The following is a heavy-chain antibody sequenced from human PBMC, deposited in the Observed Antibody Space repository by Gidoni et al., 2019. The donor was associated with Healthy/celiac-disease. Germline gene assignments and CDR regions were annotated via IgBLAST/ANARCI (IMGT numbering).Heavy chain of an antibody. CDR2: IIPIFGTA. CDR1: ACPFSSSA. J-gene: IGHJ4*02. D-gene: IGHD3-22*01. CDR3: ARSGPMNAGVYFDY. V-gene: IGHV1-69*14. Sequence: QVQLVQSGAEVKKPGSSVKVSCKASACPFSSSAISWVRQAPGQGLEWMGGIIPIFGTANYAQKFQGRVTITADKSTSTAYMELSSLRSEDTAVYYCARSGPMNAGVYFDYWGQGTLVTVSS.